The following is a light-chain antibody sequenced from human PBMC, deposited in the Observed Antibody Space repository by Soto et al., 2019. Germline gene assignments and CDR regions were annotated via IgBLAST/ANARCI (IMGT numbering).Light chain of an antibody. CDR2: YDS. J-gene: IGLJ3*02. Sequence: SYELTQPPSVSVAPGKTARITCGGNNIGSKSVHWYQQKPGKAPVLVIYYDSDRPSGIHERVTGSNSGNTATLTIIRVEAGDEADYYCQVWDSSSDHPRVFGGGTKLTVL. V-gene: IGLV3-21*04. CDR3: QVWDSSSDHPRV. CDR1: NIGSKS.